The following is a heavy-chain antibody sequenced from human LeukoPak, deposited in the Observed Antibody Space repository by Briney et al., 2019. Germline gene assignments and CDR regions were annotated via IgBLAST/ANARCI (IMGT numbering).Heavy chain of an antibody. V-gene: IGHV4-59*01. Sequence: PSETLSLTCTVAGGSISSYYWSWIRQPPGEGLEWIGYIYYSGSTNYNPSLKSRVTISVDTSKNQFSLKLSSVTAADTAVYYCARWGSGWSFDYWGQGTLVTVSS. CDR1: GGSISSYY. CDR3: ARWGSGWSFDY. D-gene: IGHD6-19*01. J-gene: IGHJ4*02. CDR2: IYYSGST.